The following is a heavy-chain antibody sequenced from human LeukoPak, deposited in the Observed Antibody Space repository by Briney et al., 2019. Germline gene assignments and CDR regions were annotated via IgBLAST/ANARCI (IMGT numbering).Heavy chain of an antibody. V-gene: IGHV3-7*01. CDR3: AKEGAYPIITYDS. Sequence: GGSLRLSCAASGFTFSRYWMNWVRQAPGKGLEWVANIKRDGNEKNYVDSVKGRFSISRDNAKNSLYLQMDSLRAEDTAVYYCAKEGAYPIITYDSWGQGALVTVTS. D-gene: IGHD3-10*01. CDR1: GFTFSRYW. CDR2: IKRDGNEK. J-gene: IGHJ5*01.